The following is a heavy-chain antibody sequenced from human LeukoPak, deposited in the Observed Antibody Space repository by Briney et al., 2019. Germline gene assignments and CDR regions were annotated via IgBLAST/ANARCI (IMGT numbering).Heavy chain of an antibody. CDR1: GYGFISNW. V-gene: IGHV5-51*01. CDR3: TRHASSSWYNY. J-gene: IGHJ4*02. D-gene: IGHD6-13*01. CDR2: IYPGDSDT. Sequence: GESLKISCKGSGYGFISNWIGWVRQMPGKGLEWMGMIYPGDSDTRYSPSFQSQVTISADKSINPAYLQRSSLKTSDTAMYNCTRHASSSWYNYWGQGTLVTVSS.